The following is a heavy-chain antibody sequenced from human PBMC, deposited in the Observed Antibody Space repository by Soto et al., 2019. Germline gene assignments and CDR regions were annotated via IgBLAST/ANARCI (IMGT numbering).Heavy chain of an antibody. V-gene: IGHV4-34*01. D-gene: IGHD3-3*01. CDR1: GGSFSGYY. CDR3: ARVNRITIFGVGPNWFDP. CDR2: INHSGST. Sequence: PSETLSLTCAVYGGSFSGYYWSWIRQPPGKGLEWIGEINHSGSTNYNPSLKSRVTISVDTSKNQFSLKLSSVTAADTAVYYCARVNRITIFGVGPNWFDPWGQGTLVTSPQ. J-gene: IGHJ5*02.